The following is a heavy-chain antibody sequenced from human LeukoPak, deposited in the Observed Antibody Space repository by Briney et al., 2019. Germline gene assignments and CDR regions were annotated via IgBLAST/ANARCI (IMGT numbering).Heavy chain of an antibody. D-gene: IGHD3-22*01. CDR3: ARERVSGYYSYYFDY. CDR2: IYYSGST. V-gene: IGHV4-59*01. CDR1: DDSITMYY. J-gene: IGHJ4*02. Sequence: SETLSLTCSVSDDSITMYYWTWIRQPPGKGLEWIGYIYYSGSTNYNPSLKSRVTISVDTSKNQFSLKLSSVTAADTAVYYCARERVSGYYSYYFDYWGQGTLVTVSS.